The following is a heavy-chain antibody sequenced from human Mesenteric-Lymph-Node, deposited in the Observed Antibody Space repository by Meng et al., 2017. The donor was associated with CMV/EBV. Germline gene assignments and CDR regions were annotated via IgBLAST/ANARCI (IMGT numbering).Heavy chain of an antibody. CDR2: ISGSGGST. CDR1: GFTFSSYA. D-gene: IGHD3-22*01. J-gene: IGHJ3*02. CDR3: AKGRSSGYTLGAFDI. Sequence: GESLKISCAASGFTFSSYAMSWVRQAPGRGLEWVSAISGSGGSTYYADSVKGRFTISRDNSKNTLYLQMNSLRAEDTAVYYCAKGRSSGYTLGAFDIWGQGTMVTVSS. V-gene: IGHV3-23*01.